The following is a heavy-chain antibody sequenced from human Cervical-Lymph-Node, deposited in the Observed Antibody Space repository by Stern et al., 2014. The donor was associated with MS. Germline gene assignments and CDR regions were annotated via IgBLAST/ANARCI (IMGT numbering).Heavy chain of an antibody. CDR1: GGTFSGYG. J-gene: IGHJ6*02. CDR3: AREESGAMDV. CDR2: LIPLSGSP. D-gene: IGHD3-10*01. Sequence: QVQLVQSGAEVKKPGSSVKVSCKTFGGTFSGYGFNWVRQAPGQGLQWMGGLIPLSGSPNHAQKFQGRLTFTADESTSTVYMELSSLRSEDTAVYYCAREESGAMDVWGQGTTVTVSS. V-gene: IGHV1-69*01.